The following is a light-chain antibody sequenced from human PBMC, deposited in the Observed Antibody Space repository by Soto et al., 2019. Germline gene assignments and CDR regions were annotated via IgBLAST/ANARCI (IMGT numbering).Light chain of an antibody. CDR3: QEYLKCHPGM. CDR2: DTA. CDR1: QFVSST. V-gene: IGKV3-15*01. J-gene: IGKJ3*01. Sequence: DILVTQSPATLSGSPGERVTLSCRASQFVSSTLAGYQQMTREIASHLIYDTATTPHSSSPTCSGSGSSTQVIPPTSSRQSEDFAVYYCQEYLKCHPGMFGQGTKLDIK.